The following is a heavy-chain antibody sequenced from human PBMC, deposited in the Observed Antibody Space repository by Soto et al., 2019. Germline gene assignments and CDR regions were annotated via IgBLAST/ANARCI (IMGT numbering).Heavy chain of an antibody. Sequence: PGGSLRLSCSASGFTFSSYAIHGVRQAPGKGLEYVSAISSNGGSTYHADSVKGRFTISRDNSKNTLYLQMSSLRAEDTAVYYCVKDYSSSWYAYFDYWGQGTLVTVSS. CDR1: GFTFSSYA. J-gene: IGHJ4*02. V-gene: IGHV3-64D*06. D-gene: IGHD6-13*01. CDR3: VKDYSSSWYAYFDY. CDR2: ISSNGGST.